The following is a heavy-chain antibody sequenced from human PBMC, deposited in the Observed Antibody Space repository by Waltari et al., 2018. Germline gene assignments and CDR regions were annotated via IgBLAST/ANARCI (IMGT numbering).Heavy chain of an antibody. CDR3: ARDARTHTVFFDY. V-gene: IGHV4-61*02. D-gene: IGHD4-17*01. J-gene: IGHJ4*02. CDR1: GGSISSGSYY. Sequence: QVQLQESGPGLVKPSQTLSLTCTVSGGSISSGSYYWSWIRQPAGKGLEWIGRSYTSGSTNYNPALKSRVTIAGDTSKNQVSLKLSSVTAADTAVYYCARDARTHTVFFDYWGQGTLVTVSS. CDR2: SYTSGST.